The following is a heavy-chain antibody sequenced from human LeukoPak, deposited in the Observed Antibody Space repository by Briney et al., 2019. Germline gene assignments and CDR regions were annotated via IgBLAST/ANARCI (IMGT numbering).Heavy chain of an antibody. J-gene: IGHJ6*02. Sequence: SLRLSCAASGFTFSSYGMHWVRQAPGKGLEWVAVISYDGSNKYYADSVKGRFPISRDNSKNTLYLQMNSLRAEDTAVYYCAKLRLELRASDYGMDVWGQGTTVTVSS. D-gene: IGHD1-7*01. CDR1: GFTFSSYG. CDR2: ISYDGSNK. V-gene: IGHV3-30*18. CDR3: AKLRLELRASDYGMDV.